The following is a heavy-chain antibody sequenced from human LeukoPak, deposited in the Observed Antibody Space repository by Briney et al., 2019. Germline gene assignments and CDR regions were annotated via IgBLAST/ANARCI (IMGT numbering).Heavy chain of an antibody. CDR2: ISYDGSNK. CDR1: GFTFSSYG. Sequence: PGGSLRLSCAASGFTFSSYGMHWVRQAPGKGLEWVAVISYDGSNKYYADSVKGRFTISRDNSKNTLYLQMNSLRAEDTAVYYCAKDGYSYAEEGYYYYMDVWGKGTTVTVSS. J-gene: IGHJ6*03. D-gene: IGHD5-18*01. V-gene: IGHV3-30*18. CDR3: AKDGYSYAEEGYYYYMDV.